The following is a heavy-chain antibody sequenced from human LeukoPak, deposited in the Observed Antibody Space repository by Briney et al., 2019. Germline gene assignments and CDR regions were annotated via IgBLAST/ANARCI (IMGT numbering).Heavy chain of an antibody. D-gene: IGHD3-22*01. V-gene: IGHV3-74*01. J-gene: IGHJ3*02. CDR3: AREYNSGPKQTDAFDI. CDR1: GFTLNNHW. Sequence: GSLRLSCAASGFTLNNHWMHWVRQAPGKGLVWVLRISGDEIWTSYADSVKGRFIISRDNAKDTLYLQMNSLRTEDTAVYYCAREYNSGPKQTDAFDIWGQGTMVTVSS. CDR2: ISGDEIWT.